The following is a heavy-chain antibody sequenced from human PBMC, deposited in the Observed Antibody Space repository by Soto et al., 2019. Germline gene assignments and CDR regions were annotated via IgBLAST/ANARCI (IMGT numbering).Heavy chain of an antibody. D-gene: IGHD2-21*01. CDR1: GGSISSGGYY. J-gene: IGHJ5*02. CDR3: ARSIAP. Sequence: QVQLQESGPGLVKPSQTLSLTCTVSGGSISSGGYYWSWIRQHPGKGLEWIGYIYYSGSTDYNPSLKSRGTRSIDTSKNQFSVTLSSVTAAATAVYYCARSIAPWGQGTLVTVSS. V-gene: IGHV4-31*03. CDR2: IYYSGST.